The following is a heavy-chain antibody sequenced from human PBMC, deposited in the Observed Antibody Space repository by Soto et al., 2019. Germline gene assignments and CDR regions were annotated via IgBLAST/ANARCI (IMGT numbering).Heavy chain of an antibody. J-gene: IGHJ4*02. D-gene: IGHD3-22*01. Sequence: VGSLRLSCAASGFTFSDYYMSWIRQAPGKGLEWVSYISSSGSTIYYADSVKGRFTISRDNAKNSLYLQMNSLRAEDTAVYYCASTAAYYYDSSGYPAFDYWGQGTPGHRLL. CDR2: ISSSGSTI. V-gene: IGHV3-11*01. CDR1: GFTFSDYY. CDR3: ASTAAYYYDSSGYPAFDY.